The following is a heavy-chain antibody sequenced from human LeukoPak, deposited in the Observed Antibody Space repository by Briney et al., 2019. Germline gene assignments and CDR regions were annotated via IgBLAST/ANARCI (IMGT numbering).Heavy chain of an antibody. CDR3: RCDILTGYYTGAFDI. V-gene: IGHV4-34*01. Sequence: SAPLSLTCAVYGGSFSGYYWSWIRQPPGKGLEWIGEINHSGSTNYNPSLKSRVTISVDTSKNQFSLKLSSVTAADTAVYYCRCDILTGYYTGAFDIWGQGTMVTVSS. CDR2: INHSGST. D-gene: IGHD3-9*01. CDR1: GGSFSGYY. J-gene: IGHJ3*02.